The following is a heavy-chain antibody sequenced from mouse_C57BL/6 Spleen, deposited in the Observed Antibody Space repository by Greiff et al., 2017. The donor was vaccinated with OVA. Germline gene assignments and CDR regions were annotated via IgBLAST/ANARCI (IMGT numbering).Heavy chain of an antibody. CDR1: GFTFSSYG. V-gene: IGHV5-6*01. Sequence: EVQLVESGGDLVKPGGSLKLSCAASGFTFSSYGMSWVRQTPDKRLEWVATISSGGSYTYYPDSVKGRFPISRDNAKNTLCLQMSSLKSEDTAMYYCARQGAAQALDYWGQGTTLTVSS. CDR2: ISSGGSYT. D-gene: IGHD3-2*02. CDR3: ARQGAAQALDY. J-gene: IGHJ2*01.